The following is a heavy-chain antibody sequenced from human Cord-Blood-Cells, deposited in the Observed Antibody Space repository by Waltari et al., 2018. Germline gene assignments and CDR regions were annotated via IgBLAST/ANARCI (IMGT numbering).Heavy chain of an antibody. CDR2: ISYDGSNK. CDR1: GFTFSSYG. D-gene: IGHD3-10*01. V-gene: IGHV3-30*18. J-gene: IGHJ4*02. Sequence: QVQLVESGGGVVQPGRSRRLSCAASGFTFSSYGMPWVRQAPGKGLEWVAVISYDGSNKYYADSVKGRFTISRDNSKNTLYLQMNSLRAEDTAVYYCAKDTAYYGSGSYYDYWGQGTLVTVSS. CDR3: AKDTAYYGSGSYYDY.